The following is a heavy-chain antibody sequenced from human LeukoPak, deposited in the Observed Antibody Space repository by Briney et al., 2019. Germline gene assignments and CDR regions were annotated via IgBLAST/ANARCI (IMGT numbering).Heavy chain of an antibody. CDR1: GFTFSDHY. Sequence: GGSLRLSCAASGFTFSDHYMDWVRQAPGKGLEWVGRSRNKANSYTIDYAASVKGRFTISRDDSKNSLYLQMNSLKTEDTAIYYCARAYSTTWYSPGYWGQGTLVTVSS. D-gene: IGHD6-13*01. CDR3: ARAYSTTWYSPGY. V-gene: IGHV3-72*01. J-gene: IGHJ4*02. CDR2: SRNKANSYTI.